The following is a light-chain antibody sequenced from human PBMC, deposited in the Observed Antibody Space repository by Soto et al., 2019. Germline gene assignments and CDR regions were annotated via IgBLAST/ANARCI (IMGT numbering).Light chain of an antibody. V-gene: IGLV2-14*01. J-gene: IGLJ2*01. Sequence: QSALTQPASVSGSPGQSITISCTGTSNDVGCYKYVSWYQQHPGKAPKLMIYEVTNRPSGVSDRFSGSKSGNTASLTISGLQAEDEADYYCSSYTISSTVVFGGGTKLTVL. CDR3: SSYTISSTVV. CDR2: EVT. CDR1: SNDVGCYKY.